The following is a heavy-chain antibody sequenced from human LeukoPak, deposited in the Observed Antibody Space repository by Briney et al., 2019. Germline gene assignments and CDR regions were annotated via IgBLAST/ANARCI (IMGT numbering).Heavy chain of an antibody. V-gene: IGHV1-2*02. D-gene: IGHD3-3*01. CDR3: ASGDRITISARGYYFDY. CDR1: GYTFTGYY. CDR2: INPNSGGT. Sequence: ASVKVSCKASGYTFTGYYMHWVRQAPGQWLEWMGRINPNSGGTNYGQKFQGRVTMTRDTSISTAYMELSRLRSDDTAVYYCASGDRITISARGYYFDYWGQGTLVTVSS. J-gene: IGHJ4*02.